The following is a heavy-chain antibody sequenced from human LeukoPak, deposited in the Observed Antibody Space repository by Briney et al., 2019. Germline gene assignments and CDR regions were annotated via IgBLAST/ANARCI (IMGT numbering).Heavy chain of an antibody. V-gene: IGHV1-2*02. Sequence: AASVKVSCKASGYTFTGYYMHWVRQAPGQGVEWMGWINPNSGGTNYAQKFQGRVTMTRDTSISTAYMELSRLRSDDTAVYYCARAPVLRFLEWSPPEFARHDAFDIWGQGTMVTVSS. CDR2: INPNSGGT. D-gene: IGHD3-3*01. CDR3: ARAPVLRFLEWSPPEFARHDAFDI. J-gene: IGHJ3*02. CDR1: GYTFTGYY.